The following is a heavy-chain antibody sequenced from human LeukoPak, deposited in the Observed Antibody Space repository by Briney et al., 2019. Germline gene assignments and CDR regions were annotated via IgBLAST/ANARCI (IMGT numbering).Heavy chain of an antibody. J-gene: IGHJ4*02. D-gene: IGHD5-24*01. CDR2: IYYSGST. V-gene: IGHV4-59*01. CDR3: ARRGGWLQSPYYFDY. CDR1: GGSISSYY. Sequence: SETLSLTCTVSGGSISSYYWSWIRQPPGKGLEWIGYIYYSGSTNYNPSLKSRVTISVDTSKNQFSLKLTSVTAADTAVYYCARRGGWLQSPYYFDYWGQGTLVTVSS.